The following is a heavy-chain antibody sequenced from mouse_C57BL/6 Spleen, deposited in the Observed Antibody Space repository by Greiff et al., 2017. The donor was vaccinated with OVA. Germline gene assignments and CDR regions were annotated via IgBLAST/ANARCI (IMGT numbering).Heavy chain of an antibody. V-gene: IGHV1-47*01. D-gene: IGHD1-1*01. CDR1: GYTFTTYP. CDR2: FHPYNDDT. Sequence: QVQLQQSGAELVKPGASVKMSCKASGYTFTTYPIEWLKQNHGKSLEWIGNFHPYNDDTKYNEKFKGKATLTVEKSSSTVYLELSRLTSDDSAVYYCARAGNYYGSSYWFAYWGQGTLVTVSA. J-gene: IGHJ3*01. CDR3: ARAGNYYGSSYWFAY.